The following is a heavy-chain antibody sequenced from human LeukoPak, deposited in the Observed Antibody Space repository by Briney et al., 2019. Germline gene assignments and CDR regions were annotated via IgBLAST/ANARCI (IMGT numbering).Heavy chain of an antibody. D-gene: IGHD3-22*01. CDR3: ARGGTYYYDSSGYYYFDY. V-gene: IGHV1-69*04. Sequence: SVKVSCKASGGTFSSYAISWVRQAPGQGLEWMGRIIPILGIANYAQKFQGRVTITADKPTSTAYMELSSLRSEDTAVYYCARGGTYYYDSSGYYYFDYWGQGTLVTVSS. J-gene: IGHJ4*02. CDR2: IIPILGIA. CDR1: GGTFSSYA.